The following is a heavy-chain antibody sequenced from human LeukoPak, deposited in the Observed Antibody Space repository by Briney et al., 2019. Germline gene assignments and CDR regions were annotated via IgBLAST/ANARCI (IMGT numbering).Heavy chain of an antibody. CDR1: GFTFSSYYW. Sequence: QPGGSLRLSRATSGFTFSSYYWMHWVRQAPGKGLEWVSRIRSDGGSSTYADSVKGRFTISRDNAKNTLYLQMNSLRAEDTAVYYCVRDLDLGGYSSFVSWGQGTLVTVSS. CDR3: VRDLDLGGYSSFVS. D-gene: IGHD4-23*01. CDR2: IRSDGGSS. J-gene: IGHJ4*02. V-gene: IGHV3-74*01.